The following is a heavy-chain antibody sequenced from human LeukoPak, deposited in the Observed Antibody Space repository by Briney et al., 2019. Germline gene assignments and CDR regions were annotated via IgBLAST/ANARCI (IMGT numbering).Heavy chain of an antibody. CDR3: ARDSQYQLPPYNWFDP. CDR1: GYTFTGYS. CDR2: INPNSGVT. D-gene: IGHD4-11*01. V-gene: IGHV1-2*02. J-gene: IGHJ5*02. Sequence: ASVKVSCKASGYTFTGYSIHWLRQAPGQGLEWMGRINPNSGVTKYAQKFRGRVTMTRDTSTTTAYLELTSLRSDDTAVYYCARDSQYQLPPYNWFDPWGQGTLVTVSS.